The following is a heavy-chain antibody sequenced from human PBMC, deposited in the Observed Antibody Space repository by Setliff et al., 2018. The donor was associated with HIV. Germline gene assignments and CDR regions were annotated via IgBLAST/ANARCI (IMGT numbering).Heavy chain of an antibody. CDR3: AREGSPIYYFDY. Sequence: ASVKVSCKTSGYTFIDNYIHWVRQAPGQGLEWMAWINAYTGDTNYAQKFQGSVTVTRDTSISTAYMELSRLRSDDTAVYYCAREGSPIYYFDYWSQGTLVTVSS. D-gene: IGHD3-10*01. CDR2: INAYTGDT. CDR1: GYTFIDNY. J-gene: IGHJ4*02. V-gene: IGHV1-2*02.